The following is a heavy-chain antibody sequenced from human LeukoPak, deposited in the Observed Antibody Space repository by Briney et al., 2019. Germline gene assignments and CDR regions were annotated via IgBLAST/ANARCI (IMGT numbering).Heavy chain of an antibody. Sequence: SQTLSLTCAVSGGSISSGGYSWSWLRQPPGKGLEWIGYIYHSGSTYYNPSLKSRVTISVDRSKNQFSLKLSSVTAADTAVYYCARARGCSSTSCYTKNRGYYYYGMDVWGQGTTVTVS. CDR3: ARARGCSSTSCYTKNRGYYYYGMDV. D-gene: IGHD2-2*02. CDR1: GGSISSGGYS. CDR2: IYHSGST. V-gene: IGHV4-30-2*01. J-gene: IGHJ6*02.